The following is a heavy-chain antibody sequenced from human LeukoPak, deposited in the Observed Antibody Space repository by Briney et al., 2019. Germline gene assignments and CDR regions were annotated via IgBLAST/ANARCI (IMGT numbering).Heavy chain of an antibody. CDR3: ARAGIAVAGPSPYYYYYMDV. Sequence: SQTLSLTCAISGDSVSSNSAAWNWIRQSPSRGLEWLGRTYYRSKWYNDYAVSVKSRITINPDTSKNQFSLQLNSVTPEDTAVYYCARAGIAVAGPSPYYYYYMDVWGQGTLVTVSS. V-gene: IGHV6-1*01. J-gene: IGHJ6*03. CDR2: TYYRSKWYN. CDR1: GDSVSSNSAA. D-gene: IGHD6-19*01.